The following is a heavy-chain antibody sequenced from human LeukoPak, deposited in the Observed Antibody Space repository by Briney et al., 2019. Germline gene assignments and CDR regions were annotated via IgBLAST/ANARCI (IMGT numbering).Heavy chain of an antibody. CDR2: VSYSGST. J-gene: IGHJ4*02. CDR1: GGSISDYY. Sequence: SETLSLTCTVSGGSISDYYWNWIRQPPGKGLEWIGYVSYSGSTYYNPSLEGRVIMSVDTSKNQLSLKLSSVTAADTAVYYCARDYYDSSGYPFCDYWGQGTLVTVSS. D-gene: IGHD3-22*01. CDR3: ARDYYDSSGYPFCDY. V-gene: IGHV4-59*12.